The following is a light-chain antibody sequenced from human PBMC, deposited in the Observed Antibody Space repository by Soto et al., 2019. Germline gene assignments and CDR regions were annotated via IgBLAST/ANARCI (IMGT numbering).Light chain of an antibody. V-gene: IGLV8-61*01. CDR1: SGSVSTTYY. J-gene: IGLJ2*01. CDR2: STN. Sequence: QTVVTQKPSFSVSPGGTVTLTCGLTSGSVSTTYYPSGYQQTPGQAPRTLIYSTNIRSSGVPDRFSGSILGNKAALTITGAQADDESDYHCMLYMGGGLVVFGGGTKLTVL. CDR3: MLYMGGGLVV.